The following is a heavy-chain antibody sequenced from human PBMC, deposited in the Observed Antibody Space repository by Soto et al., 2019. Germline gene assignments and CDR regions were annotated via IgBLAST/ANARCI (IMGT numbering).Heavy chain of an antibody. V-gene: IGHV4-59*08. J-gene: IGHJ4*02. CDR2: IYYSGST. CDR3: ARGLGYCSGGSCLNFDY. CDR1: GGSISSYY. D-gene: IGHD2-15*01. Sequence: SETLSLTCTVSGGSISSYYWSWIRQPPGKGLEWIGYIYYSGSTNYNPSLKSRVTITVDTSKNQFSLKLSSVTAADTAVYYCARGLGYCSGGSCLNFDYWGQGTLVTVSS.